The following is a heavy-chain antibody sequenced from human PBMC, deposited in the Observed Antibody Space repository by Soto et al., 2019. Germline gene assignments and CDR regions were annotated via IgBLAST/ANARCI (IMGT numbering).Heavy chain of an antibody. V-gene: IGHV4-59*01. Sequence: SETLSLTCTVSGGSISSYYWSWIRQPPGKGLEWIGYIYYSGSTNYNPSLKSRVTISVDTSKNQFSLKLSSVTAADTAVYYCAGGCWSGYYTGHWFYAWGQGTLV. CDR2: IYYSGST. CDR3: AGGCWSGYYTGHWFYA. J-gene: IGHJ5*02. CDR1: GGSISSYY. D-gene: IGHD3-3*01.